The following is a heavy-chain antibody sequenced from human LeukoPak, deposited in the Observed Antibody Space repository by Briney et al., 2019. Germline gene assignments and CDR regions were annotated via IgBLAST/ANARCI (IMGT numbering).Heavy chain of an antibody. CDR2: ISSRGSYT. J-gene: IGHJ4*02. D-gene: IGHD1-26*01. V-gene: IGHV3-21*04. CDR1: GFTFSNYN. Sequence: GGSLRLSCAASGFTFSNYNMNWVRQAPGKGLEWVSYISSRGSYTYYADSVKGRFTISRDNAKNSLYLQMNSLRADDTAVYYCARARGGSNSDYWGQGTLVTVSS. CDR3: ARARGGSNSDY.